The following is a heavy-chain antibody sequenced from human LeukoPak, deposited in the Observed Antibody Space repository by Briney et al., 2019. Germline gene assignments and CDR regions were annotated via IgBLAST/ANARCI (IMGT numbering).Heavy chain of an antibody. V-gene: IGHV3-23*01. CDR1: GFTFSSYA. J-gene: IGHJ6*03. Sequence: PGGSLRLSCAAPGFTFSSYAMSWVRQAPGKGLEWVSAISGSGGSTYYADSVKGRFTISRDSSKNTLYLQMNSLRAEDTAVYYCAKDRSSKHYYYYYYMDVWGKGTTVTVSS. CDR3: AKDRSSKHYYYYYYMDV. CDR2: ISGSGGST. D-gene: IGHD2-2*01.